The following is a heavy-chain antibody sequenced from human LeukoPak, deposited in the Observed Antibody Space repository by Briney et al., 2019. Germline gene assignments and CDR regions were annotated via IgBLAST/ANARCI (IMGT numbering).Heavy chain of an antibody. Sequence: GGSLRLSRAASGFTFSSYAMSWVRQAPGKGLEWVSAISGSGGSTYYADSVKGRFTISRENAKNSLYLQMNSLRAGDTAVYYCARGTYGSGSYYNGYYYGMDVWGQGTTVTVSS. CDR3: ARGTYGSGSYYNGYYYGMDV. V-gene: IGHV3-23*01. CDR2: ISGSGGST. J-gene: IGHJ6*02. CDR1: GFTFSSYA. D-gene: IGHD3-10*01.